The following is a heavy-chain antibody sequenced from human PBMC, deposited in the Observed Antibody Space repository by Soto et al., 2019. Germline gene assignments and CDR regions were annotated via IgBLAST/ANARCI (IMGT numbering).Heavy chain of an antibody. D-gene: IGHD1-20*01. V-gene: IGHV1-46*01. Sequence: GASVKVSCKASGYTFTSYYMHWVRQAPGQGLEWMGITNPSGGSTSYAQKFQGRVTMTRDTSTSTVYMELSSLRSEDTAVYYCARDFSGITGYYYYGMDVWGQGTTVTVSS. CDR1: GYTFTSYY. CDR3: ARDFSGITGYYYYGMDV. J-gene: IGHJ6*02. CDR2: TNPSGGST.